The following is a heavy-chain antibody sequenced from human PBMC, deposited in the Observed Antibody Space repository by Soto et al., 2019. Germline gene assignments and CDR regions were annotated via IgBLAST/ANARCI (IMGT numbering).Heavy chain of an antibody. CDR3: ARASDFWSGYGIGGLSGGNFDY. J-gene: IGHJ4*02. CDR1: GYTFTSYG. V-gene: IGHV1-18*01. Sequence: GASVKVSCKASGYTFTSYGISWVRQAPGQGLEWMGWISAYNGNTNYAQKLQGRVTMTTDTSTSTAYMELRSLRSDDTAVYYCARASDFWSGYGIGGLSGGNFDYWGQGTLVTVSS. D-gene: IGHD3-3*01. CDR2: ISAYNGNT.